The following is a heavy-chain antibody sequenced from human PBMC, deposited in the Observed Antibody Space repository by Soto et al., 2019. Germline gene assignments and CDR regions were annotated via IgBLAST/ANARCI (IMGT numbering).Heavy chain of an antibody. CDR2: IRNDIYDETT. CDR1: GFTFGDFG. J-gene: IGHJ4*02. V-gene: IGHV3-49*04. D-gene: IGHD5-12*01. CDR3: TRGRDGYNPYYLLF. Sequence: GGSLRLSCTASGFTFGDFGMNWVRQAPGKGLEWIAFIRNDIYDETTEYAASVKGRFTISRDDSKSMAFLQMDSLQTEDTAVYFCTRGRDGYNPYYLLFWGQGALVTVSS.